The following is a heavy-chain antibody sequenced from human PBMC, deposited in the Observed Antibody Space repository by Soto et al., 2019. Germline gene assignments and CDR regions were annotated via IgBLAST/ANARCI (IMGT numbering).Heavy chain of an antibody. CDR3: ARESMRDTSMVYAFDI. V-gene: IGHV4-30-4*01. CDR1: GGSISSGDYY. CDR2: IYYSGST. D-gene: IGHD5-18*01. Sequence: SETLSLTCTVSGGSISSGDYYWSWIRQPPGKGLEWIGYIYYSGSTYYNPSLKSRVTISVDTSKNQFSLKLSPVTAADTAVYDCARESMRDTSMVYAFDIWGQGKMVTVSS. J-gene: IGHJ3*02.